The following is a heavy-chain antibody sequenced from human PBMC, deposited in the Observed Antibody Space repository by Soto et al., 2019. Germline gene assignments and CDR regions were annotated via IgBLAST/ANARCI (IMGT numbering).Heavy chain of an antibody. D-gene: IGHD3-3*01. CDR2: INPNSGAT. Sequence: ASVKVSCKASGYTFTGYFVHWVRHAPGQGLEWMGWINPNSGATKYAQKFQGRVTLSRDASIRTAYMELSGLRSADTAVYSCARGGGTILAPLPWGQGTLVTVSS. CDR3: ARGGGTILAPLP. V-gene: IGHV1-2*02. J-gene: IGHJ5*02. CDR1: GYTFTGYF.